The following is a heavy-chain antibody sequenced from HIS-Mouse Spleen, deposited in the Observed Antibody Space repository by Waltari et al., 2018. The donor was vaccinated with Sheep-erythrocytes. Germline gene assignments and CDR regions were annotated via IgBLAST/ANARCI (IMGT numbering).Heavy chain of an antibody. CDR3: ARGYCSSTSCYGYFQH. Sequence: QVQLVQSGAEVKKPGASVKVSCKASGYTFTGYYMHWVQQAPGQGLEWMGWLTPNSGGTNYEQKVQGRVTMTRDTSISTAYLELSRLRSDDTAVYYCARGYCSSTSCYGYFQHCGQGTLVTVSS. V-gene: IGHV1-2*02. CDR1: GYTFTGYY. D-gene: IGHD2-2*01. J-gene: IGHJ1*01. CDR2: LTPNSGGT.